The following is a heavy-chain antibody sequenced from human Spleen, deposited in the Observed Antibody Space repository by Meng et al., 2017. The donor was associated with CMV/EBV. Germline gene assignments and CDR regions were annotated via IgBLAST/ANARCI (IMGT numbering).Heavy chain of an antibody. V-gene: IGHV1-2*02. CDR2: VHPNSGDT. J-gene: IGHJ6*02. CDR1: GYTFTGYY. CDR3: AGPITGTDYGMDV. D-gene: IGHD1/OR15-1a*01. Sequence: ASVKVSCKTFGYTFTGYYIHWVRQAPGQGLEWMGWVHPNSGDTNYPQKFQGRVTMTRDTSISTAYMEVSRLRSDDTAVYYCAGPITGTDYGMDVWGQGTTVTVSS.